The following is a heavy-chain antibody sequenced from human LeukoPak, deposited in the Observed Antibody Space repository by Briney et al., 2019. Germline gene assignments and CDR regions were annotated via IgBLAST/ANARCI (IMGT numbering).Heavy chain of an antibody. CDR3: ASAVTWELRY. CDR2: TYYRSKWYN. J-gene: IGHJ4*02. V-gene: IGHV6-1*01. CDR1: GDSVSSNSAA. D-gene: IGHD1-26*01. Sequence: SQTLSLTCAISGDSVSSNSAAWDWIRQSPSKGLEWLGRTYYRSKWYNDHSISVKRRITINPTTSKNQFSLQLTSVTPAATTVYYCASAVTWELRYWGQGTLVTASS.